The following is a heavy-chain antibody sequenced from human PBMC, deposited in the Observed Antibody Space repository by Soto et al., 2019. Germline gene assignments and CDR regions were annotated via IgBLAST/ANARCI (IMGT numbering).Heavy chain of an antibody. CDR1: GLTFSNYW. J-gene: IGHJ4*02. V-gene: IGHV3-74*01. Sequence: EVQLVESGGGLVQPGGSLRLSCAGSGLTFSNYWIHWVRQAPGQGLAWVSRISRDGSSTTYADSVKGRFTISRDFAKNTVYLQMYSLRAEDTAVYYCARESSGYSSYFDYWGQGTLVTVSA. D-gene: IGHD5-12*01. CDR3: ARESSGYSSYFDY. CDR2: ISRDGSST.